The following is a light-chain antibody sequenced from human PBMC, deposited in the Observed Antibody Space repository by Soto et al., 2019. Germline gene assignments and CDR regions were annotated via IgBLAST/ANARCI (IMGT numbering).Light chain of an antibody. Sequence: DIQMTQSPSSLSASVGDRVTITCRASQSISSYLNWYQQKPGKAPKLLIYAASSLQSGVPSRFSGSGSGTDFTLTFNSLQPEDFATYYCQQSYSAPRTFGQGTKVEIK. CDR1: QSISSY. CDR2: AAS. V-gene: IGKV1-39*01. CDR3: QQSYSAPRT. J-gene: IGKJ1*01.